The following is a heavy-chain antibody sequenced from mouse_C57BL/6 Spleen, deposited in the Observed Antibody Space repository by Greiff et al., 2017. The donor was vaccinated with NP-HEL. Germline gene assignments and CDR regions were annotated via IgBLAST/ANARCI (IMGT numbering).Heavy chain of an antibody. D-gene: IGHD4-1*01. V-gene: IGHV1-26*01. CDR1: GYTFTDYY. CDR2: INPNNGGT. CDR3: ARSGTGFAY. Sequence: EVQLQQSGPELVKPGASVKISCKASGYTFTDYYMNWVKQSHGKSLEWIGDINPNNGGTSYNQKFKGKATLTVDKSSSTAYMELRSLTSEDSAVYYCARSGTGFAYWGTGTLVTVSA. J-gene: IGHJ3*01.